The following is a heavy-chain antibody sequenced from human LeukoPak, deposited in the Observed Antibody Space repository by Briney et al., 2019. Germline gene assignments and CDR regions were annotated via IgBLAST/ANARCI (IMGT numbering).Heavy chain of an antibody. CDR1: GGSISSYY. CDR3: ARGGGRNCSGGSCYYWGYYYYYMDV. Sequence: SETLSLTCTVSGGSISSYYWSWIRQPPGKGPEWIGYIYYSGSTNYNPSLKSRVTISVDTSKNQFSLKLSSVTAADTAVYYCARGGGRNCSGGSCYYWGYYYYYMDVWGKGTTVTVSS. CDR2: IYYSGST. J-gene: IGHJ6*03. V-gene: IGHV4-59*01. D-gene: IGHD2-15*01.